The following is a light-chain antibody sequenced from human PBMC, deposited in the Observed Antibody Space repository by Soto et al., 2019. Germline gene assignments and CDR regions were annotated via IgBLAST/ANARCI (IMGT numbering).Light chain of an antibody. J-gene: IGLJ2*01. Sequence: QSVLTQPPSVSEATRQRVTISCSGSSSNIGNNAGNWYQQLPGKAPKLLIYYDDLLPSGVSDRFSGSKSGTSASLAISGLQSEDEADYYCAAWDDSMNGQVFGGGTKLTVL. CDR3: AAWDDSMNGQV. CDR2: YDD. V-gene: IGLV1-36*01. CDR1: SSNIGNNA.